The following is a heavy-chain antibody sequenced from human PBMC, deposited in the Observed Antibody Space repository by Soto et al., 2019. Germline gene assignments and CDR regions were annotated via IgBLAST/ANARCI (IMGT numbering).Heavy chain of an antibody. CDR1: GYTFTSYG. V-gene: IGHV1-18*01. CDR2: ISAYNGNT. D-gene: IGHD3-22*01. Sequence: ASVKVSCKASGYTFTSYGISWVRQAPGQGLEWMGWISAYNGNTNYAQKLQGRVTISVDTSKNQFSLKLSSVTAADTAVYYCASAPVRYNWFDPWGQGTLVTVS. CDR3: ASAPVRYNWFDP. J-gene: IGHJ5*02.